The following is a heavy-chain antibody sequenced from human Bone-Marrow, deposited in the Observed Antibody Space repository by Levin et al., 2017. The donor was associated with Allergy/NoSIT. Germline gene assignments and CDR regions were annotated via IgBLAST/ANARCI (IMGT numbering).Heavy chain of an antibody. D-gene: IGHD3-22*01. CDR2: IIPIFGTA. Sequence: SVKVSCKASGGTFSSYAISWVRQAPGQGLEWMGGIIPIFGTANYAQKFQGRVTITADESTSTAYMELSSLRSEDTAVYYCARSYYDSSGYSYYFDYWGQGTLVTVSS. CDR3: ARSYYDSSGYSYYFDY. J-gene: IGHJ4*02. CDR1: GGTFSSYA. V-gene: IGHV1-69*13.